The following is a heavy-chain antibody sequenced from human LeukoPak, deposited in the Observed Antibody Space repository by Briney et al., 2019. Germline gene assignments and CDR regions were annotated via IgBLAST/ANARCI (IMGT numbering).Heavy chain of an antibody. D-gene: IGHD4-11*01. CDR1: GYTFTSYY. CDR2: INPSGGST. V-gene: IGHV1-46*01. CDR3: ARARLQGNYFDY. J-gene: IGHJ4*02. Sequence: ASVKLSCKASGYTFTSYYMHWVRQAPGQGLEWMGIINPSGGSTSYAQKFQGRVTMTRDTSTSTVYMELSSLRSEDTAVYYCARARLQGNYFDYWGQGTLVTVSS.